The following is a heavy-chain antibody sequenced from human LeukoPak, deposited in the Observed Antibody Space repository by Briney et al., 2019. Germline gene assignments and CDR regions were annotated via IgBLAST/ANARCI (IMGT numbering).Heavy chain of an antibody. Sequence: GGSLRHSCAASGFTLSNYWMSWVRQAPGKGLEWVANIKQDGSEKYYVDSVKGRFTISRDNRKNFLFLQMTSLRSEDTAVYYCAKDFATRPTGTWFDNWGQGTLVTVSS. CDR3: AKDFATRPTGTWFDN. CDR2: IKQDGSEK. CDR1: GFTLSNYW. J-gene: IGHJ4*02. V-gene: IGHV3-7*03. D-gene: IGHD5-24*01.